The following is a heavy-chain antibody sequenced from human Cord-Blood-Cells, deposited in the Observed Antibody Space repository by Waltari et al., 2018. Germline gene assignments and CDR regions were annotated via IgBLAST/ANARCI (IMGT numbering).Heavy chain of an antibody. Sequence: QLQLQESGPGLVKPSETLSLTCTVSGGSISSSSYYWAWVRQPPGKGLERIGSIYYSGSTKHIPTPTGRVTIAVDTSKHQFPRKLGAVSVAETAVYYCARHNVWVLGSICDYCDYWGQRGRATDAS. D-gene: IGHD6-13*01. V-gene: IGHV4-39*01. CDR3: ARHNVWVLGSICDYCDY. J-gene: IGHJ4*02. CDR2: IYYSGST. CDR1: GGSISSSSYY.